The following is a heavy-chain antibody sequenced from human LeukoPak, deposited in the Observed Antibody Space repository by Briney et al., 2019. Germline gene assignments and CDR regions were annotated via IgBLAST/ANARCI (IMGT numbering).Heavy chain of an antibody. CDR1: GFTFSSYS. V-gene: IGHV3-21*01. J-gene: IGHJ4*02. CDR2: ISSSSSYI. Sequence: GGSLRLSCAASGFTFSSYSMNWVRQAPGKGLEWVSSISSSSSYINYADSVKGRFTISRDNAKNSLYLQMNSLRAEDTAVYYCARDSSGTAGGYYFDYWGQGTLVTVSS. D-gene: IGHD6-13*01. CDR3: ARDSSGTAGGYYFDY.